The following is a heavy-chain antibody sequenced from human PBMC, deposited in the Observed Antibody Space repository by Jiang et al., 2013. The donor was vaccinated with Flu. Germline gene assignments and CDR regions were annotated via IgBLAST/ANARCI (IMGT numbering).Heavy chain of an antibody. Sequence: LLKPSETLSLTCAVYGGSFSGYYWSWIRQPPGKGLEWIGEINHSGSTNYNPSLKSRVTISVDTSKNQFSLKLSSVTAADTAVYYCARCLLLPWTLGSYYYDSSGYPKGYYYYGMDVWAKGHGHRLL. D-gene: IGHD3-22*01. V-gene: IGHV4-34*01. CDR2: INHSGST. CDR1: GGSFSGYY. CDR3: ARCLLLPWTLGSYYYDSSGYPKGYYYYGMDV. J-gene: IGHJ6*02.